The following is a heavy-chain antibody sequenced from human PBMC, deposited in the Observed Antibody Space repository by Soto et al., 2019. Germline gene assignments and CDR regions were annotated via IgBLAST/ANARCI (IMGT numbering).Heavy chain of an antibody. CDR3: AKGGPDAFCGGGRCYFES. CDR1: GFTFDDFA. Sequence: EVHLVDSGGGLAQPGRSLRLSCAASGFTFDDFAMHWVRRVPGKSLEWVSSITWNCKITGYADSVKGRFIISRDNDKNSLYLQMNSLRREDTALYYCAKGGPDAFCGGGRCYFESWGQGTQVTVSS. D-gene: IGHD2-21*01. CDR2: ITWNCKIT. V-gene: IGHV3-9*01. J-gene: IGHJ4*02.